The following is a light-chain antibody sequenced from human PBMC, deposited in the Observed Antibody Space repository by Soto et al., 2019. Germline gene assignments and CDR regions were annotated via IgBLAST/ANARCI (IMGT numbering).Light chain of an antibody. V-gene: IGKV3-15*01. CDR1: QSVGSN. CDR3: QQYTNWPRT. Sequence: EIVMTKSPATLSVSPGERATLSCRASQSVGSNLAWYQQTPGQAPRLLIYGASTRATGIPARFSGSESGADFTRTISILQAEDFAVYYCQQYTNWPRTFGQGTKVE. CDR2: GAS. J-gene: IGKJ1*01.